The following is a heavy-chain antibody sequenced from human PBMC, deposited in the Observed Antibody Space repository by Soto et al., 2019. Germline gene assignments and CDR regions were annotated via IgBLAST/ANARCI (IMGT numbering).Heavy chain of an antibody. V-gene: IGHV4-31*03. CDR3: ARVKGLSGDYDMRGGLDY. CDR2: IYYSGST. Sequence: QVQLQESGPGLVKPSQTLSLTCTVSGGSISSGGYYWSWIRQHPGKGLEWIGYIYYSGSTYYNPSHKSRVTISRDTSKNQFSLKLSSVTAADTAVYYCARVKGLSGDYDMRGGLDYWGQGTLVTVSS. D-gene: IGHD4-17*01. J-gene: IGHJ4*02. CDR1: GGSISSGGYY.